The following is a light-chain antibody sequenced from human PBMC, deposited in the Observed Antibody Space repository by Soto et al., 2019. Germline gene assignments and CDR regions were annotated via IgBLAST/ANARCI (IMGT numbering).Light chain of an antibody. V-gene: IGKV1-9*01. J-gene: IGKJ1*01. CDR1: QGISSY. CDR2: TAS. CDR3: QQLNNYPRT. Sequence: DIQLTQSPSFLSASVGDRVTITCRASQGISSYLAWYQQKPGKAPKLLISTASTLQSGVPSRFSGSGSGTEFTLTISSLQPEDFATYYCQQLNNYPRTFGQGTKVYIK.